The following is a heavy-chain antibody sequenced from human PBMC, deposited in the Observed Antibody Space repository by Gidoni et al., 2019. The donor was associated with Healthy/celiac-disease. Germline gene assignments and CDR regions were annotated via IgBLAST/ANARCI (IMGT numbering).Heavy chain of an antibody. J-gene: IGHJ4*02. D-gene: IGHD4-17*01. CDR1: GFTLSNAW. V-gene: IGHV3-15*01. CDR2: IKSKTDGGTT. Sequence: EVQLVESGGGLVKPGGSLRLSCAASGFTLSNAWMSWVRQAPGKGLEWVGRIKSKTDGGTTDYAAPVKGRFTISRDDSKNTLYLQMNSLKTEDTAVYYCTTVILDYGDFYPTGYWGQGTLVTVSS. CDR3: TTVILDYGDFYPTGY.